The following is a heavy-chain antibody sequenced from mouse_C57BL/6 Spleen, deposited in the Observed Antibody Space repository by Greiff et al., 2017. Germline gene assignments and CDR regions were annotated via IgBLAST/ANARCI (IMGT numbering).Heavy chain of an antibody. CDR1: GYAFSSSW. V-gene: IGHV1-82*01. D-gene: IGHD3-2*02. J-gene: IGHJ2*01. CDR2: IYPGDGDT. Sequence: QVQLKQSGPELVKPGASVKISCKASGYAFSSSWMNWVKQRPGKGLEWIGRIYPGDGDTNYNGKFKGKATLTADKSSSTAYMQLSSLTSEDSAVYFCAREWGGQLRPRSYFDYWGQGTTLTVSS. CDR3: AREWGGQLRPRSYFDY.